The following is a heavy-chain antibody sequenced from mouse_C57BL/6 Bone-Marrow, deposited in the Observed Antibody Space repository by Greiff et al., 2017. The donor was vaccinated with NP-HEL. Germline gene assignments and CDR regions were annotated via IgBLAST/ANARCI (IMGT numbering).Heavy chain of an antibody. J-gene: IGHJ2*01. CDR1: GYSITSGYY. Sequence: DVKLQESGPGLVKPSQSLSLTCSVTGYSITSGYYWNWIRQFPGNKLEWMGYISYDGSNNYNPSLKNRISITRDTSKNQFFLKLNSVTTEDTATYYCARDGVPLYYYGSSLDYWGQGTTLTVSS. D-gene: IGHD1-1*01. CDR2: ISYDGSN. V-gene: IGHV3-6*01. CDR3: ARDGVPLYYYGSSLDY.